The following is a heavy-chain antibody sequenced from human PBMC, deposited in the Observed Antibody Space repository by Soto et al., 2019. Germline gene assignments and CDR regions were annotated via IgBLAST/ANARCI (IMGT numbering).Heavy chain of an antibody. CDR2: ISSSSSTI. CDR3: ARGQEIVLMVYAYDAFDI. V-gene: IGHV3-48*02. D-gene: IGHD2-8*01. J-gene: IGHJ3*02. Sequence: GGSLRLSCAASGFTFSSYSMNWVRQAPGKGLEWVSYISSSSSTIYYTDSVKGRFTISRDNAKNSLYLQMNSLRDEDTAVYYCARGQEIVLMVYAYDAFDIWGQGTMVTVSS. CDR1: GFTFSSYS.